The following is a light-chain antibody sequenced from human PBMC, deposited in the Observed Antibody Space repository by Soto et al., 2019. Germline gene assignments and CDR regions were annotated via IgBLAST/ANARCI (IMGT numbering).Light chain of an antibody. CDR3: SSYTTSSTVV. V-gene: IGLV2-14*01. Sequence: QSALTQPASVSGSPGQSITISCAGTRGDVGGYNYVSWYQQHPGKAPKLIIYEVIRRPSGISNRFSGSKSGNTASLTISTLQAEDEAEYYCSSYTTSSTVVFGGGTKLTVL. CDR2: EVI. J-gene: IGLJ3*02. CDR1: RGDVGGYNY.